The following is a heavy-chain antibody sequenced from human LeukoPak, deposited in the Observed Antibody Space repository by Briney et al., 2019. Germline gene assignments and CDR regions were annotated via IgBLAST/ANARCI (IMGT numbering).Heavy chain of an antibody. CDR3: ARAKEKQYYYGSGSFRSYYYYYMDV. CDR1: GGSFSGYY. Sequence: PSETLSLTCAVYGGSFSGYYWSWIRQPPGKGLEWIGEINHSGSTNYNPSLKSRVTISVDTSKNQFSLKLSSVTAADTAVYYCARAKEKQYYYGSGSFRSYYYYYMDVWGKGTTVTVSS. V-gene: IGHV4-34*01. D-gene: IGHD3-10*01. CDR2: INHSGST. J-gene: IGHJ6*03.